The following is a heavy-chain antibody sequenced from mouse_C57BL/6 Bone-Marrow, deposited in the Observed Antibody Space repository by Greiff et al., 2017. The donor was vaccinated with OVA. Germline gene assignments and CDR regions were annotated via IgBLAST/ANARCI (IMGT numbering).Heavy chain of an antibody. CDR3: ASPYYYGNGYARDY. CDR1: GFTFTSSW. V-gene: IGHV1-52*01. Sequence: VQLQQSGAELVRPGSSVKLSCKASGFTFTSSWMHWVKQRPIQGLEWIGNIDPSDSETHYNQKFKDKATLTVDKSSSTAYMQLSSLTSEDTAVYYCASPYYYGNGYARDYWGQGTSVTVSS. CDR2: IDPSDSET. D-gene: IGHD1-1*01. J-gene: IGHJ4*01.